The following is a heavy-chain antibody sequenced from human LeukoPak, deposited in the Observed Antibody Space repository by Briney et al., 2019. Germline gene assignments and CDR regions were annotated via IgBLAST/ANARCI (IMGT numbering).Heavy chain of an antibody. Sequence: GECLKISCKGSRYSFTSYWIGWVRQVPGKGLEWMGIIYPGDSDTRYSPCFQGQVTISPDKSISTAYLQWSSLKASDTAMYYCARQVPGYCCSTSCLDAFDIRGQGTMVTVSS. CDR1: RYSFTSYW. V-gene: IGHV5-51*01. J-gene: IGHJ3*02. D-gene: IGHD2-2*01. CDR3: ARQVPGYCCSTSCLDAFDI. CDR2: IYPGDSDT.